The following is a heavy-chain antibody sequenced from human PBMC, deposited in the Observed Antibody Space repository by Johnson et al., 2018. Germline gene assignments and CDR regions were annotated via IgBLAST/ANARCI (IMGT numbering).Heavy chain of an antibody. CDR2: IYSSGRT. CDR3: ARNLISSGYTLAGI. V-gene: IGHV4-59*01. CDR1: GGSISSYY. Sequence: QVQLQESGPGLVKPSETLSLTCTVSGGSISSYYCSWIRQPPGKGLEWIGYIYSSGRTNYNPSLKRRVTISVDTSKNQFSLKLSSVTAADTAVYSCARNLISSGYTLAGIWGQGTMVTVSS. D-gene: IGHD3-22*01. J-gene: IGHJ3*02.